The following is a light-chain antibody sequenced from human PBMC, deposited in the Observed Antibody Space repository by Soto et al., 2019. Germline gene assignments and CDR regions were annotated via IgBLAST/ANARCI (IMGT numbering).Light chain of an antibody. Sequence: EIVMKQSPATLSVSPGERATLSCRASQSVSSNLAWYQQKPGQAPRLLIYGASTRATGIPASFSGSGSGTEFTLTISSLQAEDFAVYYCQQYNNWPPIFTFGPGTKVDIK. CDR3: QQYNNWPPIFT. CDR2: GAS. V-gene: IGKV3-15*01. CDR1: QSVSSN. J-gene: IGKJ3*01.